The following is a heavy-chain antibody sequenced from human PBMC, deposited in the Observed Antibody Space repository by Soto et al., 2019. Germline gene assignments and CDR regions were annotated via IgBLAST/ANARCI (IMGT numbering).Heavy chain of an antibody. D-gene: IGHD5-18*01. V-gene: IGHV3-30*03. J-gene: IGHJ4*02. CDR3: AGYSLGY. CDR2: ISYDGSNK. Sequence: QVQLVESGGGVVQPGRSLRLSCAASGFTFSSYGMHWVRQAPGKGLEWVAVISYDGSNKYYADSVKGRFTISRDNAKNSLYLQMNSLRAEDTAVYYCAGYSLGYWGQGTLVTVSS. CDR1: GFTFSSYG.